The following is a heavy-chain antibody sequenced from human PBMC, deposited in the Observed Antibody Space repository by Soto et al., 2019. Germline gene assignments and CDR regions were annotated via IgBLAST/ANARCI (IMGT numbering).Heavy chain of an antibody. V-gene: IGHV4-34*01. CDR3: ARGSWYYDFWSGYHEGPRKGYWFDP. J-gene: IGHJ5*02. D-gene: IGHD3-3*01. Sequence: PSESLSLTCPVHVGSVSGYYWSWIRQPPGKGLEWIGEINHSGSTNYNPSLKSRVTISVDTSKNQFSLKLSSVTAADTAVYYCARGSWYYDFWSGYHEGPRKGYWFDPWGQGTLVTVSS. CDR1: VGSVSGYY. CDR2: INHSGST.